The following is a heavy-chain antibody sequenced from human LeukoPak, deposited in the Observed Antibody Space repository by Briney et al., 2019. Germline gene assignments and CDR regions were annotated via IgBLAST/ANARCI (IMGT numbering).Heavy chain of an antibody. Sequence: SETLSLTCTVSGGSISSYYWSWIRQPPGKGLEWIGYIYTSGSTNYNPALKSRATISVDTSKNQFSLKLSSVTAADTAVYYCASGRLYFQHWGQGTLVTVSS. J-gene: IGHJ1*01. V-gene: IGHV4-4*09. CDR3: ASGRLYFQH. CDR1: GGSISSYY. CDR2: IYTSGST.